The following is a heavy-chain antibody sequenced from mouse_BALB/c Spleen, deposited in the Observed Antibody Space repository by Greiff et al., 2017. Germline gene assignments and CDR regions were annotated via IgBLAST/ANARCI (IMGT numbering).Heavy chain of an antibody. D-gene: IGHD2-3*01. CDR2: IDPSDSET. J-gene: IGHJ2*01. CDR3: ARGGYYDDFDY. V-gene: IGHV1S126*01. Sequence: VKLVESGPQLVRPGASVKISCKASGYSFTSYWMHWVKQRPGQGLEWIGMIDPSDSETRLNQKFKDKATLTVDKSSSTAYMQLSSPTSEDSAVYYCARGGYYDDFDYWGQGTTLTVSS. CDR1: GYSFTSYW.